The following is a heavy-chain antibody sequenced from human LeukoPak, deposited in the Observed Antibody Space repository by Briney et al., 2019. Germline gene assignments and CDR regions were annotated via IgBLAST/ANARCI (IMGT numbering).Heavy chain of an antibody. D-gene: IGHD5-18*01. CDR2: IYTSGST. Sequence: SETLSLTCTVSGGSISSGSYYWSWIRQPAGKGLEWNGRIYTSGSTNYNPSLKSRVTISVDTSKNQFSLKLSSVTAADTAVYYCAKAIQLWLYYFDYWGQGTLVTVSS. CDR1: GGSISSGSYY. V-gene: IGHV4-61*02. J-gene: IGHJ4*02. CDR3: AKAIQLWLYYFDY.